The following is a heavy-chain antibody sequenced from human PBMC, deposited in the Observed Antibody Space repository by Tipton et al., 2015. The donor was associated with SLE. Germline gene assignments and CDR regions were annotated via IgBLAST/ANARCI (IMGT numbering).Heavy chain of an antibody. J-gene: IGHJ6*03. CDR3: ARDGPTWGYYYYMDV. V-gene: IGHV4-34*01. CDR2: INHSGHT. CDR1: GGSFSGYY. Sequence: TLSLTCAVYGGSFSGYYWSWIRQPPGKGLERIVEINHSGHTNYNLSLKSRVTISVDTSKNQFSLTLSSVTAADTAVYYCARDGPTWGYYYYMDVWGKGTTVTVSS. D-gene: IGHD7-27*01.